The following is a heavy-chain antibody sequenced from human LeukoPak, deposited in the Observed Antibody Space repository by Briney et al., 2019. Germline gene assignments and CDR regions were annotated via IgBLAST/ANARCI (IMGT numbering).Heavy chain of an antibody. CDR1: GFTFSSYS. Sequence: GGSLRLSCAASGFTFSSYSMNWVRQAPGKGLEWVSSISSSSYIYYADSVKGRFTISRDNAKNSLYLQMNSLKAEDTAVYYCAREGLYYYDSSGYPDYWGQGTLVTVSS. J-gene: IGHJ4*02. D-gene: IGHD3-22*01. CDR3: AREGLYYYDSSGYPDY. V-gene: IGHV3-21*01. CDR2: ISSSSYI.